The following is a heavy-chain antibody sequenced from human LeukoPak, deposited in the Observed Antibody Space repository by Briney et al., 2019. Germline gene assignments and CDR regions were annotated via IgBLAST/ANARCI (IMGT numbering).Heavy chain of an antibody. D-gene: IGHD1-14*01. CDR3: ARLRLDREAI. V-gene: IGHV4-59*08. CDR1: GGSMRTYY. Sequence: PSETLSLTCTVSGGSMRTYYWSWIRQPPGKGLEWVGCIYYTGGTNYNPSLKSRITISVDTSKSQFSLKLSSVTAADTAVYFCARLRLDREAIWGQGTLVTVSS. CDR2: IYYTGGT. J-gene: IGHJ4*02.